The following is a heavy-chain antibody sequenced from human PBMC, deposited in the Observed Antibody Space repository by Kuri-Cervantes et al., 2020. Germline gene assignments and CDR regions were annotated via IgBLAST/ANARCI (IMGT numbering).Heavy chain of an antibody. CDR2: ISAYNGNT. CDR3: ASDRAFGDGHFDY. Sequence: ASVKVSCKASGYTFTSYGISWVRQAPGQGLEWMGWISAYNGNTNYAQKLQGRVTMTTDTSTSTAHMELRSLRSDDTAVYYCASDRAFGDGHFDYWGQGTLVTVSS. D-gene: IGHD3-10*01. CDR1: GYTFTSYG. V-gene: IGHV1-18*01. J-gene: IGHJ4*02.